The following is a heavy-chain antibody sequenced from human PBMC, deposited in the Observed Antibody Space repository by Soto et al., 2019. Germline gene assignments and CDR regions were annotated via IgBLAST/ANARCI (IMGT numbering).Heavy chain of an antibody. D-gene: IGHD3-22*01. CDR1: GGSISSSSYY. CDR2: IYYSGST. V-gene: IGHV4-39*01. J-gene: IGHJ4*02. CDR3: ASHWDYYDSSGYYY. Sequence: SETLSLTCTVSGGSISSSSYYWGWIRQPPGKGLEWIGSIYYSGSTYYNPSLKSRVTIFVDTSKNQFSLKLSSVTAADTAVYYCASHWDYYDSSGYYYWGQGALVTVSS.